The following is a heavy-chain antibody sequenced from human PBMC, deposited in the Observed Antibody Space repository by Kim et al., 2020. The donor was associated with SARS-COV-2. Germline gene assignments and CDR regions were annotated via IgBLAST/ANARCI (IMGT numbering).Heavy chain of an antibody. Sequence: SETLSLTCTVSGGSISSSSYYWGWIRQPPGKGLEWIGSIYYSGSTYYNPSLKSRVTISVDTSKNQFSLKLSSVTAADTAVYYCARAGRGYCSSTSCYAGLDYWGQGTLVTVSS. V-gene: IGHV4-39*01. CDR2: IYYSGST. CDR1: GGSISSSSYY. CDR3: ARAGRGYCSSTSCYAGLDY. J-gene: IGHJ4*02. D-gene: IGHD2-2*01.